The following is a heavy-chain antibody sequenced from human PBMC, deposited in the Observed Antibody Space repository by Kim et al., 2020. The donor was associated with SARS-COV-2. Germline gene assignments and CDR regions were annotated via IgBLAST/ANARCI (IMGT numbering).Heavy chain of an antibody. CDR3: ARHSNFVMVTSPHFDY. CDR2: IYPDESDT. J-gene: IGHJ4*02. D-gene: IGHD2-21*02. CDR1: GYMFSDFW. V-gene: IGHV5-51*01. Sequence: GESLKISCRGSGYMFSDFWIAWVRQMPGKGPEWMGVIYPDESDTRYSPSFQGRVTIPLDESIGTAYLQCSSLKTSDTAMYYCARHSNFVMVTSPHFDYWAQETRIPVPS.